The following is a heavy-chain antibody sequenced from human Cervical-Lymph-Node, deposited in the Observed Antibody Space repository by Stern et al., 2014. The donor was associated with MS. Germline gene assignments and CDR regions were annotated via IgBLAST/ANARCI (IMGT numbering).Heavy chain of an antibody. CDR2: IWYDGSNP. J-gene: IGHJ4*02. CDR1: GFSFSRYA. V-gene: IGHV3-33*01. D-gene: IGHD6-13*01. Sequence: VQLVESGGGVVQPGRSLRLSCAASGFSFSRYAMHWVRQAPGKGLEWVALIWYDGSNPYYADSVTGRFTISRDNFKNTLCLQMNSLRAEDTAVYYCASAYSSSHYYFDYWGQGTLVTVSS. CDR3: ASAYSSSHYYFDY.